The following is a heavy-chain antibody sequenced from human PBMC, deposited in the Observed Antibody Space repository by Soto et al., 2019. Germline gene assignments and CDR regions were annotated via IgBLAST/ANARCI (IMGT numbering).Heavy chain of an antibody. CDR2: IIPIFGTA. J-gene: IGHJ6*02. D-gene: IGHD3-10*01. CDR1: GGTFSSYA. CDR3: ARDGDYYGSGRPVAIDYYSGMDV. Sequence: ASVKVSCKASGGTFSSYAISWVRQAPGQGLEWMGGIIPIFGTANYAQKFQGRVTITADESTSTAYMELSSLRSEDTAVYYCARDGDYYGSGRPVAIDYYSGMDVWGQANTVTV. V-gene: IGHV1-69*13.